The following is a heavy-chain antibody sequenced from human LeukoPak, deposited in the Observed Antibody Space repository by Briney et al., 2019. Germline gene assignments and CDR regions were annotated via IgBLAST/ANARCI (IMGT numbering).Heavy chain of an antibody. CDR1: GGSISSSSYY. CDR2: IYYSGNT. D-gene: IGHD3-9*01. CDR3: AYYDILTGQFDP. Sequence: PSETLSLTCTVSGGSISSSSYYWGWIRQPPGQGLEGIGSIYYSGNTYYNPSLKSRATISVDTSKNQFLLKLSSVTAADTAVYCCAYYDILTGQFDPWAKEPWSPSPQ. J-gene: IGHJ5*01. V-gene: IGHV4-39*06.